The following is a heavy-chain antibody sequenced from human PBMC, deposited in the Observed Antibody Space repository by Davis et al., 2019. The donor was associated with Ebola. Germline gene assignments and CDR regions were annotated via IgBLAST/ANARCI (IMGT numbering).Heavy chain of an antibody. Sequence: AASVKVSCKASGYTFRSYGISWVRQAPGQGLEWMGWINSHNGNTNYAQKLQGRVTMTTDTSTSTAYMELRCLRSDDTAVYYCARGQFQDYSNYAQVRFDPWGQGTLVTVS. CDR2: INSHNGNT. D-gene: IGHD4-11*01. J-gene: IGHJ5*02. CDR1: GYTFRSYG. V-gene: IGHV1-18*01. CDR3: ARGQFQDYSNYAQVRFDP.